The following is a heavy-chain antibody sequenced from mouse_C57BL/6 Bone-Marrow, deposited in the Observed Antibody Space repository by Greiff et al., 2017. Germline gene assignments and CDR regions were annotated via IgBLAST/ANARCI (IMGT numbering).Heavy chain of an antibody. Sequence: VQGVESGPGLVAPSQSLSITCTVSGFSLTSYAISWVRQPPGKGLEWLGVIWTGGGTNYNSALKSRLSISKDNSKSQVFLKMSRLQTDDTARYYGDRRNYYGSREGYFDVWGTGTTVTVSA. CDR2: IWTGGGT. J-gene: IGHJ1*03. D-gene: IGHD1-1*01. CDR1: GFSLTSYA. CDR3: DRRNYYGSREGYFDV. V-gene: IGHV2-9-1*01.